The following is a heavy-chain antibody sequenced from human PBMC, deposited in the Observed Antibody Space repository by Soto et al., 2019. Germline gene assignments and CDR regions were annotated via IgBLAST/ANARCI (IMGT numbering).Heavy chain of an antibody. D-gene: IGHD1-7*01. V-gene: IGHV1-18*01. J-gene: IGHJ4*02. CDR2: ISAYNGNT. CDR3: ERANNWNYPTSY. Sequence: QVQLVQSGAEVKKPGASVKVSCKASGYTFTSYGISWVRQAPGQGLEWMGWISAYNGNTNYAQKLQGRVTMTTDTSTSIAYMELRSLRSDATAVYYCERANNWNYPTSYWGQGTLVTVSS. CDR1: GYTFTSYG.